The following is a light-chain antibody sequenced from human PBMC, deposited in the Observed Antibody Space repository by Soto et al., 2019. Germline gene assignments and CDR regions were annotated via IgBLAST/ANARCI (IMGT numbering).Light chain of an antibody. CDR2: DVT. J-gene: IGLJ2*01. Sequence: QAVLTQPASVSGSPGQSITFSCTGTSGDIGGYNYVSWYQQHPGKAPKLMIYDVTNRPSGVSNRFSGSKSGNTASLTISGLQAEDEADYYCSSYTSSDTVIFGGGTKVTVL. CDR1: SGDIGGYNY. V-gene: IGLV2-14*01. CDR3: SSYTSSDTVI.